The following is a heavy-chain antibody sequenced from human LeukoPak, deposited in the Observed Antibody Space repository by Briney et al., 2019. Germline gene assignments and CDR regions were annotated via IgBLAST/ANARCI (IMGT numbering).Heavy chain of an antibody. V-gene: IGHV4-34*01. CDR2: INHSGST. Sequence: SETLSLTCAVYGGSFSGYYWSWIRQPPGKGPEWIGEINHSGSTNYNPSLKSRVTISVDTSKNQFSLKLSSVTAADTAVYYCARDRRITMVRGVIKWFDPWGQGTLVTVSS. CDR3: ARDRRITMVRGVIKWFDP. D-gene: IGHD3-10*01. J-gene: IGHJ5*02. CDR1: GGSFSGYY.